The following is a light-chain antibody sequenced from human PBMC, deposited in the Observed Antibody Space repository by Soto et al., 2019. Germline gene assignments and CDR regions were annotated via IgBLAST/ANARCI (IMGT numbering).Light chain of an antibody. Sequence: DIQMTQSPSSLSASVGDRVTITCRASQSISNYLNWYQQKPGKAPNLLIYAVSSLRSGVPSRFSGSGSETDFTLTISSLQPEDFATYYCQQSYSTARTFGQGTKLEIK. CDR3: QQSYSTART. CDR1: QSISNY. V-gene: IGKV1-39*01. CDR2: AVS. J-gene: IGKJ2*01.